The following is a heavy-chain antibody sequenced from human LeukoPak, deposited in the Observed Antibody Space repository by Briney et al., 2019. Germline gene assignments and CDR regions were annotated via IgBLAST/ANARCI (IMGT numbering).Heavy chain of an antibody. D-gene: IGHD6-19*01. V-gene: IGHV3-53*01. Sequence: GRCLRLACAPAALTATSNYTGWDRPPPRDGLEWVSVIYRGGSTYYADSVKGRFTISRDNSKNPLYLQMNSLRAEDTAVHYCASTSGWYEPIDYWGQGTLVTVSS. CDR2: IYRGGST. J-gene: IGHJ4*02. CDR1: ALTATSNY. CDR3: ASTSGWYEPIDY.